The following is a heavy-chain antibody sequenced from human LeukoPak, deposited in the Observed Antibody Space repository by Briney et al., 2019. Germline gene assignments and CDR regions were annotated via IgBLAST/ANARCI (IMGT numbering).Heavy chain of an antibody. Sequence: GGSLRLSCAASGFTFSTYSMNWVRQAPGKGLEWVSSIDSNSHYMYYADSLQGRFTISRDNAKNSLYLHMNSLRAEDTAVYYCVTARDGYNPLDYWGQGILVTVSS. V-gene: IGHV3-21*01. CDR1: GFTFSTYS. J-gene: IGHJ4*02. D-gene: IGHD5-24*01. CDR3: VTARDGYNPLDY. CDR2: IDSNSHYM.